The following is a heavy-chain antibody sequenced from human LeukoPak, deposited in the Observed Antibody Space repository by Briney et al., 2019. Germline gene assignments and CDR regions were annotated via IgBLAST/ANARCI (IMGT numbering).Heavy chain of an antibody. Sequence: GGSLRLSCAASGFTFSSYSMKWIRQAPGKGLEWVSYISSGSNTIYYADSVNGRFTISRDNAKNTLYLQMNSLRAEDTAIYYCAKVDRTVHGYYYYMDVWGKGTTVTVSS. D-gene: IGHD4-17*01. CDR1: GFTFSSYS. CDR2: ISSGSNTI. CDR3: AKVDRTVHGYYYYMDV. J-gene: IGHJ6*03. V-gene: IGHV3-48*01.